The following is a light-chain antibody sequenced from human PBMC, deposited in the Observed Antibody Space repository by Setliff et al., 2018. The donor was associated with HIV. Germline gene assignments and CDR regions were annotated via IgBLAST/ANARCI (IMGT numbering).Light chain of an antibody. CDR3: AAWDDSLNGLYV. CDR2: SNN. V-gene: IGLV1-44*01. J-gene: IGLJ1*01. CDR1: SSNIGRNF. Sequence: QSVLTQPPSVSAAPGQKVTISCSGSSSNIGRNFVSWYQQFPGTAPKLLIYSNNQRPSGVPDRFSGSKSGTSASLAISGLQSEDEADYYCAAWDDSLNGLYVFGTGTKVTV.